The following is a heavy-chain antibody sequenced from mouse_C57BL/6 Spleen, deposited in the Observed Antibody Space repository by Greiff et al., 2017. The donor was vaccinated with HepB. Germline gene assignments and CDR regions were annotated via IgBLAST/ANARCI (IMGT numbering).Heavy chain of an antibody. Sequence: VQLQQSGTVLARPGASVKMSCKTSGYTFTSYWMHWVKQRPGQGLEWIGAIYPGNSDTSYNQKFKGKAKLTAVTSASTAYMELSSLTNEDSAVYYGTRESYYYGSSPFAYWGQGTLVTVAA. CDR2: IYPGNSDT. CDR3: TRESYYYGSSPFAY. D-gene: IGHD1-1*01. V-gene: IGHV1-5*01. CDR1: GYTFTSYW. J-gene: IGHJ3*01.